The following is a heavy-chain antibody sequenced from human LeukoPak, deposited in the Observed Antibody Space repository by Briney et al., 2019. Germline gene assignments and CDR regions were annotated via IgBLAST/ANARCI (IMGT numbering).Heavy chain of an antibody. Sequence: GRSLRLSCAASGFTFSRYWMHWVRQTPGKGLVWVSRINSDGSTTTYADSVKGRFTISRDNAKNTLYLQMNSLRAEDTAVYYCARDYYGSGSYGLFDYWGQGTLVTVSS. CDR2: INSDGSTT. J-gene: IGHJ4*02. D-gene: IGHD3-10*01. V-gene: IGHV3-74*03. CDR1: GFTFSRYW. CDR3: ARDYYGSGSYGLFDY.